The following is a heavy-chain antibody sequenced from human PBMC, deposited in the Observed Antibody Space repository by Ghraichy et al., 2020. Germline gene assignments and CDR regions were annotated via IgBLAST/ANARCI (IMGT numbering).Heavy chain of an antibody. CDR1: GGSFSGYY. CDR3: ARGYWWFGELSFDP. V-gene: IGHV4-34*01. D-gene: IGHD3-10*01. CDR2: INHSGST. J-gene: IGHJ5*02. Sequence: SETLSLTCAVYGGSFSGYYWSWIRQPPGKGLEWIGEINHSGSTNYNPSLKSRVTISVDTSKNQFSLKLSSVTAADTAVYYCARGYWWFGELSFDPWGQGTLVTVSS.